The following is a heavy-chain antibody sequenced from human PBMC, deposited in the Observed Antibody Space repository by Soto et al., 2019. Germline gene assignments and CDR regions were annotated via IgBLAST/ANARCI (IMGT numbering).Heavy chain of an antibody. CDR3: ARILESEEMATIIGYYYGMDV. CDR2: IFSNDEK. V-gene: IGHV2-26*01. CDR1: GFSLSNARMG. D-gene: IGHD5-12*01. J-gene: IGHJ6*02. Sequence: SGPTLVNPTETLTLTCTVSGFSLSNARMGVSWIRQPPGKALEWLAHIFSNDEKSYSTSLKSRLTISKDTSKSQVVLTMTNMDPVDTATYYCARILESEEMATIIGYYYGMDVWGQGTTVTVSS.